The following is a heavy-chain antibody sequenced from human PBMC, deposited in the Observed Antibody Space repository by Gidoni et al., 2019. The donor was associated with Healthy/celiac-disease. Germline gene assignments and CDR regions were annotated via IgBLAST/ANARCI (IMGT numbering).Heavy chain of an antibody. J-gene: IGHJ4*02. CDR2: ISSSSSYI. Sequence: EVQLVESGGGLVKPGGSLRLSCAASGFTFSSYSMNWVRQAPGKGLEWVSSISSSSSYIYYADSVKGRFTISRDNAKNSLYLQMNSLRAEDTAVYYCAARSSWNGWGDYYFDYWGQGTLVTVSS. CDR3: AARSSWNGWGDYYFDY. V-gene: IGHV3-21*01. CDR1: GFTFSSYS. D-gene: IGHD6-13*01.